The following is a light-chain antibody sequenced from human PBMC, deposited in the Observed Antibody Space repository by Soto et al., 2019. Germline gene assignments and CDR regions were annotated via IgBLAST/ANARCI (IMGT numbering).Light chain of an antibody. CDR3: QSYNSNLSGWV. CDR2: GNN. Sequence: QSVLTQPPSVSGAPGQRVTISCTGSSSNIGAGYDVHWYQQVPGTAPKLLIYGNNNRPSGVPDRFSGSKSGTSASLAITGLQAEDEADYYCQSYNSNLSGWVFGGGTKLTVL. J-gene: IGLJ3*02. V-gene: IGLV1-40*01. CDR1: SSNIGAGYD.